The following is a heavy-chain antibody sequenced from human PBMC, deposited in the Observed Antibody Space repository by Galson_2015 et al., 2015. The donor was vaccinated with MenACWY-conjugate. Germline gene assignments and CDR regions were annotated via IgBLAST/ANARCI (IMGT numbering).Heavy chain of an antibody. CDR3: ARRTPELNWFDP. D-gene: IGHD1-26*01. CDR2: INYSGRT. Sequence: SETLSLTCTVSGDSISIDNYYWTWVRQPPGRGLEWIASINYSGRTFYNPFLMSRVSISVDMSKSQYSLKLTSVTAADTAVYFCARRTPELNWFDPWGRGTLVTVSS. J-gene: IGHJ5*02. V-gene: IGHV4-39*01. CDR1: GDSISIDNYY.